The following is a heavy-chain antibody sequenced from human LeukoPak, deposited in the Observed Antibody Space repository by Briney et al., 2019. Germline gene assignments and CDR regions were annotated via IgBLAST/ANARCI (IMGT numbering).Heavy chain of an antibody. CDR1: GFPSSAFN. V-gene: IGHV3-30-3*01. CDR3: ARDFSWAFDY. CDR2: ISHHGDTA. J-gene: IGHJ4*02. D-gene: IGHD3-16*01. Sequence: GGSLRLSCAASGFPSSAFNMHWVRQAPGKGLEWVAIISHHGDTAHYADSLKGRFTISRDNSKNTVDLQMNSLRVEDTAIYYCARDFSWAFDYWGQGTLVTVSS.